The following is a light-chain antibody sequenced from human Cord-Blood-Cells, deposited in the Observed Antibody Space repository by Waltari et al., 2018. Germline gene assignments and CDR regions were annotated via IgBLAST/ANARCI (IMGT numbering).Light chain of an antibody. Sequence: DTQLTQSPSSLSASVGDRVTITCRASQGISSYLAWYQQKPGKAPKLLIYAASTLQSGVPSRFSGSGSGTEFTLTISSLQPEDFATYYCQQLNSYPTFGQGTRLEIK. CDR1: QGISSY. CDR3: QQLNSYPT. CDR2: AAS. J-gene: IGKJ5*01. V-gene: IGKV1-9*01.